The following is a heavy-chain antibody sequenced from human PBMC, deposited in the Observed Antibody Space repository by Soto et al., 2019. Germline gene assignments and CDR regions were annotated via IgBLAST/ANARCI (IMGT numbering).Heavy chain of an antibody. CDR1: GYTFTSYG. J-gene: IGHJ6*02. CDR2: ISAHNGHT. CDR3: ARGHDMDV. Sequence: ASVKVSCKASGYTFTSYGIRWVRQAPGQGLEWMGWISAHNGHTDYAQKFQGRVTMTTDTSTTTAYMELRSLRSDDTAVFYCARGHDMDVWGQGTTVTVPS. V-gene: IGHV1-18*01.